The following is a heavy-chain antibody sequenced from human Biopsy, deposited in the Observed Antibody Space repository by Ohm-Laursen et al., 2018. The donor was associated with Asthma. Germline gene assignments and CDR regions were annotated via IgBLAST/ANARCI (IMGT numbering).Heavy chain of an antibody. CDR3: AKDTEGRYDFWSGLSYNYYGMDV. CDR2: ISYDGSNK. CDR1: GFTFSTYA. V-gene: IGHV3-30*04. J-gene: IGHJ6*02. Sequence: SLRLSCAAFGFTFSTYAMHWVRQAPGKGLEWVAVISYDGSNKYYADSVEGRFTISRDNSKNTLYLQMNSLRAEDTAVYYCAKDTEGRYDFWSGLSYNYYGMDVWGQGTTVTVSS. D-gene: IGHD3-3*01.